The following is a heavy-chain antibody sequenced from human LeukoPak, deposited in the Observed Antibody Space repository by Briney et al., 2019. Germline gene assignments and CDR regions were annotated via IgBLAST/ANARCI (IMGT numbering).Heavy chain of an antibody. V-gene: IGHV3-23*01. CDR3: ARLSRSGSYSYYFDY. D-gene: IGHD3-10*01. Sequence: GGSLRLSCAASGFTFSSYAMSWVRQAPGKGLEWVSAISGSGGSTYYADSVKGRFTISRDNSKNTLYLQMNSLRAEDTAVYYCARLSRSGSYSYYFDYWGQGTLVTVSS. CDR2: ISGSGGST. J-gene: IGHJ4*02. CDR1: GFTFSSYA.